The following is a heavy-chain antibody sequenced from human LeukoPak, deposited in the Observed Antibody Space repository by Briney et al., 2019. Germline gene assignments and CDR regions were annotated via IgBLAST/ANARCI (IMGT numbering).Heavy chain of an antibody. Sequence: PSETLSLTCTVSGYSISSGYYWGWIRPPPGKGLEWIGSIYHSGSTYYNPSLKSRVTISVDTSKNQFSLKLSSVTAADTAVYYCARRGIGMVIPAFDIWGQGTMVTVSS. D-gene: IGHD2-21*01. CDR2: IYHSGST. J-gene: IGHJ3*02. V-gene: IGHV4-38-2*02. CDR3: ARRGIGMVIPAFDI. CDR1: GYSISSGYY.